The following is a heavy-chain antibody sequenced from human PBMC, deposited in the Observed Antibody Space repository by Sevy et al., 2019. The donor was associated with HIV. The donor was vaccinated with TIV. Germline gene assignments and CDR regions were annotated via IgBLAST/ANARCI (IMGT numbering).Heavy chain of an antibody. D-gene: IGHD3-22*01. J-gene: IGHJ4*02. CDR3: ATTKDYYDSSGSPFDD. Sequence: ASVKVSCKVSGSTLTRLAIHWVRQAPGKGPEWMGSFDPEDGETIYSQKFQGRVTMTEDTSTDTGYMELSSLRSEDPAVYYCATTKDYYDSSGSPFDDWGQGTLVTVSS. CDR2: FDPEDGET. CDR1: GSTLTRLA. V-gene: IGHV1-24*01.